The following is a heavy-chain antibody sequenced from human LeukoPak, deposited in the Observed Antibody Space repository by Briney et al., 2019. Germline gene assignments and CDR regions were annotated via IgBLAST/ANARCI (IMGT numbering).Heavy chain of an antibody. Sequence: GGSLRLSCAASGFTFSSYAMHWVRQAPGKGLEWVAVISYDGSNKYYADPVKGRFTISRDNAKNTLYLQMNSLRVDDTAVYYCARAMPHDNWFDPWGQGSLVTVSS. V-gene: IGHV3-30*04. D-gene: IGHD2-2*01. CDR2: ISYDGSNK. CDR3: ARAMPHDNWFDP. CDR1: GFTFSSYA. J-gene: IGHJ5*02.